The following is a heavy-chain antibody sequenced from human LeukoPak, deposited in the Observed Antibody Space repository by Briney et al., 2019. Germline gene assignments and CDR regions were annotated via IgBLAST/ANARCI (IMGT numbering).Heavy chain of an antibody. CDR2: INHSGST. J-gene: IGHJ6*02. CDR1: GGFFSGYY. V-gene: IGHV4-34*01. D-gene: IGHD2-15*01. Sequence: SETLSLTCAVYGGFFSGYYWSWIRQPPGKGLEWIGEINHSGSTNYNPSLKSRVTISVDTSKNQFSLKLSSVTAADTAVYYCARVFYCSGGSCFGMDVWGQGTTVTVSS. CDR3: ARVFYCSGGSCFGMDV.